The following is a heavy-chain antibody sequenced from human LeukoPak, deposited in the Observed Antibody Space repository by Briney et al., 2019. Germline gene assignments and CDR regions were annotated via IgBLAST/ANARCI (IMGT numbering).Heavy chain of an antibody. J-gene: IGHJ3*02. CDR3: ARQPFYYGGNSGIGAFDI. CDR1: GYTFTSYG. CDR2: ISAYNGNT. D-gene: IGHD4-23*01. V-gene: IGHV1-18*01. Sequence: GASVKVSCKASGYTFTSYGISWVRQAPGQGLEWMGWISAYNGNTNYAQKLQGRVTMTTDTSMSTAYMELRSLRSDDTAVYYCARQPFYYGGNSGIGAFDIWGQGTMVTVSS.